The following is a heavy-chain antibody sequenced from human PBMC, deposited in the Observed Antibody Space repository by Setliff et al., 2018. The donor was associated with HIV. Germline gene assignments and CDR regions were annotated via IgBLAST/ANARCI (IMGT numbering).Heavy chain of an antibody. CDR1: GGSISDYY. D-gene: IGHD4-17*01. CDR2: IYYSGNT. Sequence: SETLSLTCTVSGGSISDYYWTWIRQPPGKGLEWIGYIYYSGNTNYNPSLKSRVTISLDTSKNQFSLKLISLTAADTAVYYCARRGDYGGMGYWGRGTLVTVSS. J-gene: IGHJ4*02. CDR3: ARRGDYGGMGY. V-gene: IGHV4-59*08.